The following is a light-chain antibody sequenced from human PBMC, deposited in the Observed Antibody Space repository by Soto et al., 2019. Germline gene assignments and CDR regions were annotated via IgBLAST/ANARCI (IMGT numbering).Light chain of an antibody. Sequence: DIQMTQSPSSLSASVEDTATITCRASQDIRNELGWYQQKPGTDPKFLIYAASSLHSGVPSRFSGSGSGTDFTLTISRLEPEDFAVYFCKQYGTSQTVGNGNKVAIK. CDR1: QDIRNE. CDR3: KQYGTSQT. J-gene: IGKJ1*01. CDR2: AAS. V-gene: IGKV1-17*01.